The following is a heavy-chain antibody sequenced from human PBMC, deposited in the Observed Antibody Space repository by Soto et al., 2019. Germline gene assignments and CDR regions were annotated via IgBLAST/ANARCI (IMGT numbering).Heavy chain of an antibody. V-gene: IGHV3-48*02. Sequence: GGSLRLSCAASGFTFSSYSMNWVRQAPGKGLEWVSYISSSSSTIYYTDSVKGRFTISRDNAKNSLYLQMNSLRDEDTAVYYCARDQSSTVIDAFDIWGQGTMVTVSS. D-gene: IGHD4-17*01. CDR1: GFTFSSYS. CDR3: ARDQSSTVIDAFDI. J-gene: IGHJ3*02. CDR2: ISSSSSTI.